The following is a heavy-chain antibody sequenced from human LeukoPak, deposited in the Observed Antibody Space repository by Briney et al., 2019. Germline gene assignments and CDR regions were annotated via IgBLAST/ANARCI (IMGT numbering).Heavy chain of an antibody. D-gene: IGHD1-26*01. V-gene: IGHV3-74*01. Sequence: GGSLRLSCVASGFTFSSYWMHWVRQAPGKGLVWVSRINSDGRSTSYADSVKGRFTISRDNAKNTLYMQMNSLRAEDTAVYYCARTWELLPDFDCWGQGTLVTVSS. J-gene: IGHJ4*02. CDR3: ARTWELLPDFDC. CDR1: GFTFSSYW. CDR2: INSDGRST.